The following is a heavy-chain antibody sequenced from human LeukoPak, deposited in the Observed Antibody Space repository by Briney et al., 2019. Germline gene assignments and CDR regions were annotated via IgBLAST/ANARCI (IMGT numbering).Heavy chain of an antibody. D-gene: IGHD6-19*01. V-gene: IGHV4-34*01. CDR1: GGSFSGYY. J-gene: IGHJ4*02. CDR3: ARATWGIAVAGLPFDY. CDR2: INHSGST. Sequence: SETLSLTCAVYGGSFSGYYWSWIRQPPGKGLEWIGEINHSGSTNYNPSLKSRVTISVDTSKNQFSLKLSSVTAADTAVYYCARATWGIAVAGLPFDYWGQGTLVTVSS.